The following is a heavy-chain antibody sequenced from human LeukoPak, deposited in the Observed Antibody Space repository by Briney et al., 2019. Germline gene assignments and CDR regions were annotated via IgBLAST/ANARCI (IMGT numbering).Heavy chain of an antibody. J-gene: IGHJ4*02. Sequence: SLRLSCAASGFTFSSHAMHWVRQAPGKGLEWVAVISYDGSNKYYADSVKGRFTISRDNSKNTLYLQMNSLRAEDTAVYYCASPLNYYDSSGLSDYWGQGTLVTVSS. D-gene: IGHD3-22*01. CDR3: ASPLNYYDSSGLSDY. V-gene: IGHV3-30-3*01. CDR1: GFTFSSHA. CDR2: ISYDGSNK.